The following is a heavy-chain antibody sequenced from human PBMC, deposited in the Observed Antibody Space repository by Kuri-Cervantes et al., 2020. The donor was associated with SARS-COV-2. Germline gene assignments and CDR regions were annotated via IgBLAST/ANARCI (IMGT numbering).Heavy chain of an antibody. Sequence: ASVKVSCKASGYTFTGYYMHWVRQAPGQRLGWMGWINAGNGNTKYSQKFQGRVTITRDTSASTAYMELSSLRSEDTAVYYCARDHPYSNYDYYYYGMDVWGQGTTVTVSS. CDR2: INAGNGNT. CDR3: ARDHPYSNYDYYYYGMDV. CDR1: GYTFTGYY. J-gene: IGHJ6*02. V-gene: IGHV1-3*01. D-gene: IGHD4-11*01.